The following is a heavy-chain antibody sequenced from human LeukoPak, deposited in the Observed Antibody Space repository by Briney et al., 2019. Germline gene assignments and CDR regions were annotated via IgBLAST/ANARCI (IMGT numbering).Heavy chain of an antibody. CDR2: IYSGGST. CDR1: GFTFSSYS. Sequence: GGSLRLSCAASGFTFSSYSMNWVRQAPGKGLEWVSVIYSGGSTYYADSVKGKFTISRDNSKNTLYLQMNSLRAEDTAVYYCARGIVVVSHFDYWGQGTLVTVSS. CDR3: ARGIVVVSHFDY. D-gene: IGHD3-22*01. V-gene: IGHV3-66*01. J-gene: IGHJ4*02.